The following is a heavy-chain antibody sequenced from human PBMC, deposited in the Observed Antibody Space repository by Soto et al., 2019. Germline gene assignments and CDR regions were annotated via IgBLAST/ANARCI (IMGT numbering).Heavy chain of an antibody. Sequence: PGGSLRLSCAASGFTFSSYWMHWVRQAPGKGLVWVSRINSDGSSTSYADSVKGRFTISRDNAKNTLYLQMNSLRAEDTAVYYCAREPYSSSWYGHREGYFDYWGRGTLVTVSS. CDR2: INSDGSST. J-gene: IGHJ4*02. CDR1: GFTFSSYW. V-gene: IGHV3-74*01. CDR3: AREPYSSSWYGHREGYFDY. D-gene: IGHD6-13*01.